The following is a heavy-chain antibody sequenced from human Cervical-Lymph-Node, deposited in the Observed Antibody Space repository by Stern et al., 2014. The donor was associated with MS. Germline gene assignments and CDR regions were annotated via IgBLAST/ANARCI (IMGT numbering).Heavy chain of an antibody. CDR1: GFSFSRYA. D-gene: IGHD6-13*01. V-gene: IGHV3-33*01. CDR3: ASAYSSSHYYFDY. J-gene: IGHJ4*02. Sequence: VQLVESGGGVVQPGRSLRLSCAASGFSFSRYAMHWVRQAPGKGLEWVALIWYYVSTPYYADSVTGRFTISRDNFKNTLYLQMNSLRAEDTAVYYCASAYSSSHYYFDYWGQGTLVTVSS. CDR2: IWYYVSTP.